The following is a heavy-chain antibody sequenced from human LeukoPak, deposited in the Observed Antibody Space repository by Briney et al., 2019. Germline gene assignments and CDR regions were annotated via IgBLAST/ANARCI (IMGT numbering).Heavy chain of an antibody. Sequence: SETLSLTCTVSGGSISSYYWSWIRQPPRKGLEWIGYIYYSGSTNYNPSLKSRVTMSVDTSKNQFSLRLSSVTAADTAVYYCAGGPSGSYGQTPYWGPGTLVTVSS. D-gene: IGHD1-26*01. CDR3: AGGPSGSYGQTPY. CDR1: GGSISSYY. J-gene: IGHJ4*02. V-gene: IGHV4-59*01. CDR2: IYYSGST.